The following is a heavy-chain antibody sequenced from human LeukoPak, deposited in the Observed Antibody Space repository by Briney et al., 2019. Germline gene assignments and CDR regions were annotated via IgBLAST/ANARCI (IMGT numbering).Heavy chain of an antibody. CDR1: EFTFSSYA. D-gene: IGHD5-24*01. CDR3: ARQERWLQAPFDY. J-gene: IGHJ4*02. V-gene: IGHV3-23*01. Sequence: GGSLRLSCAASEFTFSSYAMNWVRQAPGKGLEWVSGMSGSGGYTYYADSVKGRFTISRDNSKSTLYLQMHSLRADDTAVYYCARQERWLQAPFDYWGQGTLVTVSS. CDR2: MSGSGGYT.